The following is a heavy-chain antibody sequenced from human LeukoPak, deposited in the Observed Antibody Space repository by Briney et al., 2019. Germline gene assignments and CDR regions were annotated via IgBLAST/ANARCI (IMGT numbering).Heavy chain of an antibody. Sequence: GGSLRLSCTASGFTFSGYSMNWIRQAPGKGLEWVSSFGTRSTSVYHAGSVKGRFAISRDNAKSSLYLQMNSLRAEDTALYYCAREVSEGFDFWGQGTLVTVSS. D-gene: IGHD3-22*01. V-gene: IGHV3-21*01. CDR3: AREVSEGFDF. CDR2: FGTRSTSV. CDR1: GFTFSGYS. J-gene: IGHJ4*02.